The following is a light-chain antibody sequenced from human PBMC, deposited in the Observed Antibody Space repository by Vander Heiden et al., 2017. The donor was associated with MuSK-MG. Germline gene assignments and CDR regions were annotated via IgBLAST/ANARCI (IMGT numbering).Light chain of an antibody. CDR3: SSYTSSSTRVV. V-gene: IGLV2-14*03. CDR2: DVS. CDR1: TSDERGYNQ. J-gene: IGLJ2*01. Sequence: HSVLTQPASVSGSPGQSITISCNGTTSDERGYNQVPWYQQHPGKAPQLMIYDVSNRPSGVSHRFSDSKSGNTASLTISGLQAEDEADYYCSSYTSSSTRVVFGGGTKLTVL.